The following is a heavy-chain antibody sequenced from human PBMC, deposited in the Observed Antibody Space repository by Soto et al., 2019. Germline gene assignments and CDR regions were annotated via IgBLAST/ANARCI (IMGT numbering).Heavy chain of an antibody. CDR1: GYTFTNFG. Sequence: QVQLVPSGAEVKKPGATVKVSCKASGYTFTNFGISWVRQAPGQGLEWMGWISAYNGNTNYAQKFQGRVTMTTDTSTSTGFREVRSLRFDDTAVYYCARGGAPIDCWGQGTLVTFSS. D-gene: IGHD3-16*01. CDR3: ARGGAPIDC. V-gene: IGHV1-18*01. CDR2: ISAYNGNT. J-gene: IGHJ4*02.